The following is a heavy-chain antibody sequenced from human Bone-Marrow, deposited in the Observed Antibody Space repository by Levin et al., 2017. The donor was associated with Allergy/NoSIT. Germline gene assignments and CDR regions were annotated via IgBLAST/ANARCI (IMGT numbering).Heavy chain of an antibody. D-gene: IGHD1-7*01. CDR1: GVTFSGYA. CDR3: ARLGYPSITGTLGWLDP. CDR2: IIAMSGTA. J-gene: IGHJ5*02. Sequence: GASVKVSCEASGVTFSGYAISWVRQAPGQGPEWMGGIIAMSGTANYAQNFQGRVTITADEATRTVYMELSSLRSDDSAVYYCARLGYPSITGTLGWLDPWGQGTLVTVSS. V-gene: IGHV1-69*13.